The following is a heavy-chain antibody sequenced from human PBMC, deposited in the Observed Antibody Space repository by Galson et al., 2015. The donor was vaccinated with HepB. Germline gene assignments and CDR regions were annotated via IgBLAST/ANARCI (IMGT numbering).Heavy chain of an antibody. CDR1: GFSLSTSGMC. CDR2: IDWDDDK. D-gene: IGHD5-12*01. CDR3: ARFRAPRGYSAYEGIADDAFDI. V-gene: IGHV2-70*01. Sequence: PALVKPTQTLTLTCTFSGFSLSTSGMCVSWIRQPPGKALEWLALIDWDDDKYYSTSLKTRLTISKDTSKNQVVLTVTNMDPVDTATYYCARFRAPRGYSAYEGIADDAFDIWGQGTMVTVSS. J-gene: IGHJ3*02.